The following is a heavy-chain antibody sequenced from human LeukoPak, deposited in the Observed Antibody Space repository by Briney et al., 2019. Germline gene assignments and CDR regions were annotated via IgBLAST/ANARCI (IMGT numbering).Heavy chain of an antibody. J-gene: IGHJ4*02. CDR3: ARSAEGSGWPY. D-gene: IGHD6-19*01. Sequence: GGSLRLSCAASGFTFSNYNMNWVRQAPGKGLEWVSYISSSTSTIYYADSVKGRFTISRDNGQNSLYLQMNSLRAEDTAVYYCARSAEGSGWPYWGQGTLVTVSS. CDR1: GFTFSNYN. V-gene: IGHV3-48*01. CDR2: ISSSTSTI.